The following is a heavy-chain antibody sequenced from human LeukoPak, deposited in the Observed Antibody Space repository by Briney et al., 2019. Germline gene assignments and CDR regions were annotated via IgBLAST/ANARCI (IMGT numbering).Heavy chain of an antibody. CDR3: ARDGDYGDYVGGNWFDP. CDR1: GGTFSSYA. D-gene: IGHD4-17*01. Sequence: GASVKVSCKASGGTFSSYAISWVRQAPGQGLEWMGRIIPILGIANYAQKFQGRVTITADKSTSTAYMELSSLRSEDTAVYYCARDGDYGDYVGGNWFDPWGQGTLVTVSS. CDR2: IIPILGIA. J-gene: IGHJ5*02. V-gene: IGHV1-69*04.